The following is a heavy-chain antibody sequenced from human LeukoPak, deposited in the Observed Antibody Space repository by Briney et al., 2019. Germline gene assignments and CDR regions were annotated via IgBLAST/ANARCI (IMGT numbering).Heavy chain of an antibody. D-gene: IGHD6-19*01. J-gene: IGHJ4*02. V-gene: IGHV3-48*03. CDR3: ARASGSSGWYHFDY. CDR2: ISSSGSTI. Sequence: GGSLRLSCAASGFTFSSYEMNWVRQAPGKGLEWVSYISSSGSTIYYADSVKGRFTISRDNAKNSLYLQMNSLRAEDTAVYYCARASGSSGWYHFDYWGQGTLVTVFS. CDR1: GFTFSSYE.